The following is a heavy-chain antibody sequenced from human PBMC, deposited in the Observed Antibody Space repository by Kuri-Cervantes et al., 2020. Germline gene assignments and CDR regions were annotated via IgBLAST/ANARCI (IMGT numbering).Heavy chain of an antibody. J-gene: IGHJ3*02. CDR1: GGSISSGSYY. CDR3: ASSPITMVRGDQDFDI. V-gene: IGHV4-61*02. Sequence: SETLSFTCTGSGGSISSGSYYRSWIRQPAGKGLEWIGRIYTSGSTNYNPSLKSRVTISVDTSKNQYSLKLSSVTAADTAVYYCASSPITMVRGDQDFDIWGQGTMVTVSS. CDR2: IYTSGST. D-gene: IGHD3-10*01.